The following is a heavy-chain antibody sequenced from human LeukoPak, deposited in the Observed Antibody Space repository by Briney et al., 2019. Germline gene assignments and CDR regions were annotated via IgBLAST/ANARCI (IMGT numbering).Heavy chain of an antibody. J-gene: IGHJ6*02. CDR2: ITTSGST. D-gene: IGHD2-21*01. CDR3: AKAPVWNYYYGLDV. CDR1: GLTASHNVNNA. Sequence: PEGSLTLSCAASGLTASHNVNNAMSWVRHAPGKGLDWVSGITTSGSTYYADSVKGRFTIPSENSNNTLYLHMDSLRAEDTAVYYCAKAPVWNYYYGLDVWGQGTTVTVSS. V-gene: IGHV3-23*01.